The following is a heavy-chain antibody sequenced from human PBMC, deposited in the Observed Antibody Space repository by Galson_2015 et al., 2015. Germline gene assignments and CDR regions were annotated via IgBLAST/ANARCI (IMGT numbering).Heavy chain of an antibody. J-gene: IGHJ4*02. CDR3: ARTETRPDIVLMVYASSALTD. CDR1: GGSISSSNW. V-gene: IGHV4-4*02. Sequence: ETLSLTCAVSGGSISSSNWWSWVRQPPGKGLEWIGEIYHSGSTNYNPSLKSRVTISVDKSKNQFSLKLSSVTAADTAVYYCARTETRPDIVLMVYASSALTDWGQGTLVTVSS. D-gene: IGHD2-8*01. CDR2: IYHSGST.